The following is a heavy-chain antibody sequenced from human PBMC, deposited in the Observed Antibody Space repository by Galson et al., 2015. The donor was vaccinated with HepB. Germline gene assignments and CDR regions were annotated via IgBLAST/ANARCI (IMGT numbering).Heavy chain of an antibody. CDR2: ISAYNGNT. CDR1: GYTFTSYG. D-gene: IGHD3-16*01. V-gene: IGHV1-18*01. CDR3: ARGIPDSVSRLGELIRAFDI. J-gene: IGHJ3*02. Sequence: SVKVSCKASGYTFTSYGISWVRQAPGQGLEWMGWISAYNGNTNYAQKLQGRVTMTTDTSTSTAYMELRSLRSDDTAVYYCARGIPDSVSRLGELIRAFDIWGQGTMVTVSS.